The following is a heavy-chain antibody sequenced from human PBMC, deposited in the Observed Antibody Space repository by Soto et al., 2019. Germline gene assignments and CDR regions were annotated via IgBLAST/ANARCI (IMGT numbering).Heavy chain of an antibody. Sequence: QVQLVQSGAEVKKPGASVRVSCKSSGYTFSDYNVHWVRQAPGQGIEWLGWIFPQSGATKYTQRLQGRVTMTRDTSISAVYMELSGLRSDDTAAYYCARESSTWNQSCSRTTCALDQWGQGTLVIVSS. J-gene: IGHJ4*02. V-gene: IGHV1-2*02. D-gene: IGHD2-2*01. CDR3: ARESSTWNQSCSRTTCALDQ. CDR2: IFPQSGAT. CDR1: GYTFSDYN.